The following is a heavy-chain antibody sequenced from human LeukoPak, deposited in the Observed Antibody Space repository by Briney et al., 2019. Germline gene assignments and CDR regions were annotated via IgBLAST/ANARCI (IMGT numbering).Heavy chain of an antibody. CDR1: GYTFTGYY. D-gene: IGHD2-8*02. J-gene: IGHJ4*02. CDR2: INPNSGGT. V-gene: IGHV1-2*06. Sequence: ASVKVSCKASGYTFTGYYMHWVRQAPGQGLEWMGRINPNSGGTNYAQKFQGRVTMTRDTSISTAYMELSRLRSDDTAVYFCTRSRELVAGFDYWGQGTLVTVSS. CDR3: TRSRELVAGFDY.